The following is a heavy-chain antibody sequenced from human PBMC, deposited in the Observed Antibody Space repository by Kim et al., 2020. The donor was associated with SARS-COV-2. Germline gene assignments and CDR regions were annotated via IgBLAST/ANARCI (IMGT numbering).Heavy chain of an antibody. J-gene: IGHJ6*02. D-gene: IGHD3-10*01. CDR1: GGSFSGYY. CDR3: ARGRKTMVRGVMGYYGMDV. V-gene: IGHV4-34*01. CDR2: INHSGST. Sequence: SETLSLTCAVYGGSFSGYYWSWIRQPPGKGLEWIGEINHSGSTNYNPSLKSRVTISVDTSKNQFSLKLSSVTAADTAVYYCARGRKTMVRGVMGYYGMDVWGQGTTVTVSS.